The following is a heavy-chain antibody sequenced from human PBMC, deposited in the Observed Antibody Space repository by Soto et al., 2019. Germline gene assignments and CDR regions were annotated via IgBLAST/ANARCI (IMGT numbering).Heavy chain of an antibody. V-gene: IGHV3-48*01. CDR3: ESVPNYIVATEY. D-gene: IGHD5-12*01. Sequence: GGSLRLSCAASGFTFSSYSMNWVRQAPGKGLEWVSYISSSSSTIYYADSVKGRFTISRDNAKNSLYLQMNSLRAEDTAVYYCESVPNYIVATEYWGQGPRVTVSS. CDR1: GFTFSSYS. J-gene: IGHJ4*02. CDR2: ISSSSSTI.